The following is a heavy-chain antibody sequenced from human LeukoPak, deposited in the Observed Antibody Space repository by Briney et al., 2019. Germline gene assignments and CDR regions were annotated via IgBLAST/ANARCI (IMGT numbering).Heavy chain of an antibody. V-gene: IGHV4-61*08. CDR1: GGSISSGDYY. CDR3: AGGYSNSQYFDY. Sequence: SQTLSLTCTVSGGSISSGDYYWSWIRQPPGKGLEWIGYIYYSGSTNYNPSLKSRVTISVDTSKNQFSLKLSSVTAADTAVYYCAGGYSNSQYFDYWGQGTLVTVSS. J-gene: IGHJ4*02. CDR2: IYYSGST. D-gene: IGHD4-11*01.